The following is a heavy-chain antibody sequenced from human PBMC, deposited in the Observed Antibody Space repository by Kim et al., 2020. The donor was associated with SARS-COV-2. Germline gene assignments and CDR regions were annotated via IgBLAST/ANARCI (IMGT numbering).Heavy chain of an antibody. CDR3: ARRKRSIAVAGGFDY. D-gene: IGHD6-19*01. CDR2: INHSGST. J-gene: IGHJ4*02. CDR1: GGSFSGYY. V-gene: IGHV4-34*01. Sequence: SETLSLTCAVYGGSFSGYYWSWIRQPPGKGLEWIGEINHSGSTNYNPSLKSRVTISVDTSKNQFSLKLSSVTAADTAVYYCARRKRSIAVAGGFDYWGQGTLVTVSS.